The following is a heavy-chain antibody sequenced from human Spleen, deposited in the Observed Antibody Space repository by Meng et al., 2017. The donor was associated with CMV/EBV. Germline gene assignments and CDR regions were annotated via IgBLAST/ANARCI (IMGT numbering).Heavy chain of an antibody. V-gene: IGHV1-18*01. CDR1: GYTFTSYG. CDR2: ISAYNGNT. D-gene: IGHD3-16*01. J-gene: IGHJ6*02. Sequence: ASVKVSCKASGYTFTSYGISWVRQAPGQGLEWMGWISAYNGNTNYVQKVQGRVTITADKSTSTAYMELSSLRSEDTAVYYCARSGEGLRPPRNYYGMDVWGQGTTVTVSS. CDR3: ARSGEGLRPPRNYYGMDV.